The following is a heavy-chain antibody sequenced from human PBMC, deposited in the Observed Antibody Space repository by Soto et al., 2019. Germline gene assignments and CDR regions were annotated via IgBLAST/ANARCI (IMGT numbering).Heavy chain of an antibody. CDR2: IYYSGST. Sequence: QVQLQESGPGLVKPSETLSLTCTVSGGSISSYYWSWIRQPPGKGLEWIGYIYYSGSTNYNPSPTSRVAITVDTSKNQFTLKLSSVTAADTAVYYCARGPSYGSGSYIDYWGQGTLVTVSS. D-gene: IGHD3-10*01. J-gene: IGHJ4*02. V-gene: IGHV4-59*01. CDR1: GGSISSYY. CDR3: ARGPSYGSGSYIDY.